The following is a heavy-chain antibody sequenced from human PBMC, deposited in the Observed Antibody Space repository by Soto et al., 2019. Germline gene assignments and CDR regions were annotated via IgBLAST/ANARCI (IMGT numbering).Heavy chain of an antibody. CDR2: ISNDGSNK. CDR1: GGRRSTYG. D-gene: IGHD4-4*01. CDR3: AKRFGNYRAFAY. Sequence: SMRLPWSAVGGRRSTYGCHWVSQAPGKGLEWVAFISNDGSNKYYADSVKGRFTISRDNSKNTLYLQMNSLRAEDTAVYYCAKRFGNYRAFAYWGQGTLDTVSS. V-gene: IGHV3-30*18. J-gene: IGHJ4*02.